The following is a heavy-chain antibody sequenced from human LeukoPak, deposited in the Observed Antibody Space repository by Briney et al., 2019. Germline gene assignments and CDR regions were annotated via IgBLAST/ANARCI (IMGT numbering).Heavy chain of an antibody. D-gene: IGHD1-26*01. CDR1: GASISGYY. Sequence: PSETLSLTCTVSGASISGYYWSWIRQPPGKGLEWFGYIHYSGSTYYNPSLRSRVTMSVDTSKNQFSLKLSSVTAADTAVYYCARHFQPSSVGAIAVWGQGTLVTVSS. J-gene: IGHJ4*02. CDR2: IHYSGST. V-gene: IGHV4-59*04. CDR3: ARHFQPSSVGAIAV.